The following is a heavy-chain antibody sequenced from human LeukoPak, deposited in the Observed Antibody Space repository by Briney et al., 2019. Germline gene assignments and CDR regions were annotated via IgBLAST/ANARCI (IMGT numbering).Heavy chain of an antibody. V-gene: IGHV4-59*01. CDR1: GGSLSSYL. CDR2: ICFSGST. CDR3: ARGQYSGSCFDN. J-gene: IGHJ4*02. D-gene: IGHD1-26*01. Sequence: ETLSLTCTVSGGSLSSYLWSWIRQPPGTGLEWIGYICFSGSTDYHPSLKSRVTILVDTSKNQFSLKVSSVTAADTAVYYCARGQYSGSCFDNWGQGSLVTVSS.